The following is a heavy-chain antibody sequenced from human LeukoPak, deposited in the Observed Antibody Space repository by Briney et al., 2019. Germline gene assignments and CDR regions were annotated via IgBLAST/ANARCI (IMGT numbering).Heavy chain of an antibody. J-gene: IGHJ6*04. Sequence: SCKGXXGTFSSYAISWVRQAPGQGGEGMGGIIPIFGTANYAQKFQGRVTITADKSTTTAYMELSSLRSEDTAVYYCARGRSDIVVVVAAAPYDYYYGMDVWGKGTTVTVSS. CDR3: ARGRSDIVVVVAAAPYDYYYGMDV. CDR1: XGTFSSYA. D-gene: IGHD2-15*01. V-gene: IGHV1-69*06. CDR2: IIPIFGTA.